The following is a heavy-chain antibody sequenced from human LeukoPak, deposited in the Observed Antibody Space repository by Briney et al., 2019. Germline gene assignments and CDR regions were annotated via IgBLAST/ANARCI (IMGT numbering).Heavy chain of an antibody. CDR2: IYHSGTT. V-gene: IGHV4-30-4*01. CDR3: ASWLVVPAAIDY. D-gene: IGHD2-2*02. J-gene: IGHJ4*02. CDR1: GGSISSGDYY. Sequence: SETLSLTCTVSGGSISSGDYYWSWIRQPPGKGLEWIGYIYHSGTTFYNPSLKSRVIISLDTSKNQFSLRLSSVTAADTAVYYCASWLVVPAAIDYWGQGTLVTVSS.